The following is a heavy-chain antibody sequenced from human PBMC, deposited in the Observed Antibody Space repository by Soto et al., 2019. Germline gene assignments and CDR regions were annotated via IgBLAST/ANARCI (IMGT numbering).Heavy chain of an antibody. CDR3: ARDRHPYYDILTGYYTDY. Sequence: GASVKVSCEASGGTFSSYAISWVRQAPGQGLEWIGWIILICGNTNYAQKFQGRVTITGDESTSTAYMELSSLRSEDTAVYYCARDRHPYYDILTGYYTDYWGQGTLVTVSS. D-gene: IGHD3-9*01. CDR1: GGTFSSYA. J-gene: IGHJ4*02. V-gene: IGHV1-69*13. CDR2: IILICGNT.